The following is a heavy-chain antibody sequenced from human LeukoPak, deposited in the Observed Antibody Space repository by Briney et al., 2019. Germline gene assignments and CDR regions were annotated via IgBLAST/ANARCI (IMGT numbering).Heavy chain of an antibody. J-gene: IGHJ4*02. Sequence: GASVPVSCKASGGTLSSYSISWVRQAPAKGLAWMGGIISICGTATYAQKFQGRVTITADESTCTAYMELSSLRSEDTAVYYCARATLVGTCGYFDYWGQGTLVTVSS. CDR2: IISICGTA. CDR3: ARATLVGTCGYFDY. CDR1: GGTLSSYS. V-gene: IGHV1-69*13. D-gene: IGHD1-26*01.